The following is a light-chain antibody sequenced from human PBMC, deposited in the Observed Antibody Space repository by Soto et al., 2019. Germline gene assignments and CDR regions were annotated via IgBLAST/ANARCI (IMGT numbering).Light chain of an antibody. J-gene: IGLJ1*01. Sequence: SSDVGGYNYVSWYQQYPGKAPKLIMYEVTKRPSGVPDRFSGSKSGNTASLTVSGLQAEDEADYYCCSYVGSNNYVFGTGTKVTVL. CDR3: CSYVGSNNYV. CDR1: SSDVGGYNY. CDR2: EVT. V-gene: IGLV2-8*01.